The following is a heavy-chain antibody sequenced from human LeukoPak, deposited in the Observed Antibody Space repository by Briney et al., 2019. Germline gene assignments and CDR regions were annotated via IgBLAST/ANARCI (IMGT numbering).Heavy chain of an antibody. CDR3: ARHRSPLESFHH. D-gene: IGHD3-3*01. Sequence: SETLSLTCIVSGDSISSGGYYWSWLRQLPGKGLEWIGYVHYSGATNNNPSLRSRVTVSVDTSKDQFSLKLSSVNAADTAMYYCARHRSPLESFHHWGQGTLVTVSS. J-gene: IGHJ1*01. CDR2: VHYSGAT. V-gene: IGHV4-61*08. CDR1: GDSISSGGYY.